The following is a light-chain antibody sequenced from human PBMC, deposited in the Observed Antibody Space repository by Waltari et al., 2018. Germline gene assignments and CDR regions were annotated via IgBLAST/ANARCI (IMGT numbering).Light chain of an antibody. CDR2: KAS. Sequence: DIQMTQSPSTLSASVGDRVTITCRASQSISSWLAWYQQKPGEAPKLLIDKASSLESGVPSRFSGSGSGTEFTLTISSLQPDDFATYFCQQYNSYPITFGQGTRLEIK. J-gene: IGKJ5*01. V-gene: IGKV1-5*03. CDR3: QQYNSYPIT. CDR1: QSISSW.